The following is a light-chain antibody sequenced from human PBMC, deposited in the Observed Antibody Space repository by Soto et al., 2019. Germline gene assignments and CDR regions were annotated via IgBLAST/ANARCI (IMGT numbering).Light chain of an antibody. CDR1: QSVNSNS. J-gene: IGKJ5*01. Sequence: EVLWTQSRGTLSLSPGSRSTISWMGIQSVNSNSLAWYQQKPGQAPRVFIYGAYNRATGIPDRFSGSGSGTDFTLTISRLQPEDFGVFYCQKRFDWPKITFGQGTRVEIK. V-gene: IGKV3D-20*02. CDR2: GAY. CDR3: QKRFDWPKIT.